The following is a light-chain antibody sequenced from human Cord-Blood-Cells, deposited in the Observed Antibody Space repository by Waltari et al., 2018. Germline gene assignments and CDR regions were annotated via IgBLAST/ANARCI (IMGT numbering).Light chain of an antibody. CDR2: DAS. CDR3: QQYNSYSWT. J-gene: IGKJ1*01. CDR1: HSISSW. V-gene: IGKV1-5*01. Sequence: DIQMTQSPSTLSASVGDSVTITCRASHSISSWLAWYQQKPGKAPKLLIYDASSLESGVPSRFGGSGSGTEFTLTISSLQPDDFATYYCQQYNSYSWTFGQGTKVEIK.